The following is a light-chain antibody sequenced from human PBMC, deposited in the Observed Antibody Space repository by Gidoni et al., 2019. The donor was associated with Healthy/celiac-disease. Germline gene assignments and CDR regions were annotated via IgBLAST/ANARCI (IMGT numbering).Light chain of an antibody. CDR1: QGISSY. V-gene: IGKV1-8*01. J-gene: IGKJ1*01. Sequence: AIRKTQSPSSLSASTGDRVTITCRASQGISSYLDWYQQKPGKAPKLLIYAASTLQSGVPSRFSGSGSGTDFTLTISCLQSEDFATYYCQQYYSYPPTFGQGTKVEIK. CDR2: AAS. CDR3: QQYYSYPPT.